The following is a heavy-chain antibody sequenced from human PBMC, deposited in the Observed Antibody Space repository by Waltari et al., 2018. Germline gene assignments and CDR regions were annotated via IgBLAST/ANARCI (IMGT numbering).Heavy chain of an antibody. CDR1: GFTFSSYS. V-gene: IGHV3-48*04. D-gene: IGHD4-17*01. CDR2: INSGSSSI. CDR3: AREPPYADYAFDS. J-gene: IGHJ4*02. Sequence: EVQLVESGGGLVQPGGSLRLSCAASGFTFSSYSMNWCRQAPGKGLEWVSYINSGSSSIFYAGSVKGRFTISRDNAKNSLYLQMNSLRAEDTAVYYCAREPPYADYAFDSWGQGSLVTVSS.